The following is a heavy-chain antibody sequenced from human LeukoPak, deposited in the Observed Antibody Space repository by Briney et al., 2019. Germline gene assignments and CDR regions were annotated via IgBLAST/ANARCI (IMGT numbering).Heavy chain of an antibody. Sequence: GGSLRLSCAASGFTFSSYSMNWVRQAPGKGLEWISYVGISSGNTKYADSVKGRFTISGDKAKNSLYLQTNSLRVEDTAVYYCARDTKYAFDNWGQGTLVTVSS. CDR3: ARDTKYAFDN. V-gene: IGHV3-48*01. CDR1: GFTFSSYS. CDR2: VGISSGNT. J-gene: IGHJ4*02. D-gene: IGHD2-2*01.